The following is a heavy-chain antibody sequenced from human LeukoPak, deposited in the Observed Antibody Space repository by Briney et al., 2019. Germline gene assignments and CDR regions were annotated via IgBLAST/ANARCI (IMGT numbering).Heavy chain of an antibody. CDR3: ARDQFLEWLSLDY. Sequence: PGGSLRLSCAASGFTFSSYWMSRVRQAPGKGLEWVANIKQDGSEKYYVDSVKGRFTISRDNAKNSLYLQMSSLRAEDTAVYYCARDQFLEWLSLDYWGQGTLVTVSS. CDR1: GFTFSSYW. J-gene: IGHJ4*02. CDR2: IKQDGSEK. V-gene: IGHV3-7*01. D-gene: IGHD3-3*01.